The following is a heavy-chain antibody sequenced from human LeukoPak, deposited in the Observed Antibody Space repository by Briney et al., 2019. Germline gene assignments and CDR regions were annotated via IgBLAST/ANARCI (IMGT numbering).Heavy chain of an antibody. CDR2: IYYSGST. V-gene: IGHV4-31*03. J-gene: IGHJ4*02. CDR1: GGSISSGGYY. Sequence: SETLSLTCTVSGGSISSGGYYWSWIRQHPGKGLEWIGYIYYSGSTYYNPSLKSRVTISVDTSKNQLSLKLSSVTAADTAVYYCARVGQIGSYFDYWGQGTLVTVSS. CDR3: ARVGQIGSYFDY. D-gene: IGHD1-26*01.